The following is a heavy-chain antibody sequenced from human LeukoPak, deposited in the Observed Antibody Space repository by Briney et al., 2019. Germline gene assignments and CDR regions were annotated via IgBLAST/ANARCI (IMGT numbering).Heavy chain of an antibody. CDR2: KNPNSGNT. CDR3: VVKTTPVAGTRGGFRLDPLSSWFDP. D-gene: IGHD6-19*01. J-gene: IGHJ5*02. V-gene: IGHV1-8*03. CDR1: GYTFTSYD. Sequence: ASVKVSCKASGYTFTSYDINWVRQATGQGLEWMGWKNPNSGNTGYAQKFQGRVTITRNTSISTAYMELSSLRSEDTAVYYCVVKTTPVAGTRGGFRLDPLSSWFDPWGQGTLVTVSS.